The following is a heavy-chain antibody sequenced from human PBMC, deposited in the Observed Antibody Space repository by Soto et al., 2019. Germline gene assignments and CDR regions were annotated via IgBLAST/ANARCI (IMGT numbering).Heavy chain of an antibody. Sequence: PSETLSLTCTVSGGSISSHYWSWIRQPPGQGLEWIGYIYYTGSANYNPSLKSRVTISVDTSKSQFSLRLSSVTAADTAVYYCARDRWEYDYRRYFDYWGQGTLVTVSS. CDR3: ARDRWEYDYRRYFDY. D-gene: IGHD4-17*01. CDR2: IYYTGSA. V-gene: IGHV4-59*11. CDR1: GGSISSHY. J-gene: IGHJ4*02.